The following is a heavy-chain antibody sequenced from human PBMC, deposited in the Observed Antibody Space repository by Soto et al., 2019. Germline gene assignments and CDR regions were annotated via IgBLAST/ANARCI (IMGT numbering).Heavy chain of an antibody. D-gene: IGHD5-18*01. CDR2: IWYDGSNK. J-gene: IGHJ4*02. V-gene: IGHV3-33*01. Sequence: GGSLRLSCAASGFTFSSYGMHWVRQAPGKGLEWVAVIWYDGSNKYYADSVKGRFTISRDNSKNTLYLQMNSLRAEDTAGYYCARDDTAMVTWFDYWGQGTLVTVSS. CDR3: ARDDTAMVTWFDY. CDR1: GFTFSSYG.